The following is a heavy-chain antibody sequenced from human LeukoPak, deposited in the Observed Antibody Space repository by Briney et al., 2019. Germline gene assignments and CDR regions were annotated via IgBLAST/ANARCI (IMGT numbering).Heavy chain of an antibody. CDR1: GFTFSSYG. D-gene: IGHD3-9*01. Sequence: GGSLRLSCAASGFTFSSYGMHWVRQAPGKGLEWVAFIRYDGSNKYYADSVKGRFTISRDNSKNTLYLQMNSLRAEDTAVYYCAKAEYDIQAEDYWGQGTLVTVSS. CDR2: IRYDGSNK. CDR3: AKAEYDIQAEDY. V-gene: IGHV3-30*02. J-gene: IGHJ4*02.